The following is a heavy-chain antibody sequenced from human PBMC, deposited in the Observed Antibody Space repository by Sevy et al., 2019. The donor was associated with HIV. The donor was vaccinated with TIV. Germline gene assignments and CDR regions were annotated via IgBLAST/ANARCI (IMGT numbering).Heavy chain of an antibody. J-gene: IGHJ6*02. CDR3: GKCTLWVYDPTNRKCGMDV. V-gene: IGHV1-18*01. Sequence: ASVKVSCKASGYNFINYGISWVRQAPGQGLEWVGGSSPFTGSPNYPHKLQDGVAVTQDTATSTAYMELRNLRSDDTAVYYCGKCTLWVYDPTNRKCGMDVWCQGTTVTVSS. CDR2: SSPFTGSP. D-gene: IGHD5-12*01. CDR1: GYNFINYG.